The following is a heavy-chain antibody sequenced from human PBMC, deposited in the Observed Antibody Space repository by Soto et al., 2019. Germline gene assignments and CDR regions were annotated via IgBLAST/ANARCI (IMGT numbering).Heavy chain of an antibody. CDR1: GGTFSSYA. CDR3: ARDHIAAAGTSISYYYYGMDV. Sequence: QVQLVQSGAEVKKPGSSVKVSCKASGGTFSSYAISWVRQAPGQGLEWMGGIIPIFGTANYAQKFQGRVTITADESTSTAYMELSSLRSEDTAVYYCARDHIAAAGTSISYYYYGMDVWGQGTTVTVSS. V-gene: IGHV1-69*01. J-gene: IGHJ6*02. CDR2: IIPIFGTA. D-gene: IGHD6-13*01.